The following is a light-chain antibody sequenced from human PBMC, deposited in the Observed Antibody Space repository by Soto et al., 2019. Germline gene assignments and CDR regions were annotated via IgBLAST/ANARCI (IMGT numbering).Light chain of an antibody. CDR3: QQYNSYPET. V-gene: IGKV1-5*03. J-gene: IGKJ2*01. CDR2: KAS. Sequence: DIQMTQSPSTLSASVGDRVTITCRASQSISSWLAWYQQKPGKAPKLLIYKASSLESGGPSRFSGSGSGTEFTLTISSLQPDDFATYYCQQYNSYPETFGQGTKLEIK. CDR1: QSISSW.